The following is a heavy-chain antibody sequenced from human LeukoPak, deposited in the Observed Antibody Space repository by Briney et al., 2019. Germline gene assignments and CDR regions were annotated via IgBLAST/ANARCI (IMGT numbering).Heavy chain of an antibody. CDR2: IYLYGTT. CDR1: IGSISSSKW. CDR3: ARQKWEQQGRDYYFNGLDV. V-gene: IGHV4-4*02. J-gene: IGHJ6*02. D-gene: IGHD1/OR15-1a*01. Sequence: ASETLSLTCSVSIGSISSSKWWSWVRQSPVKGLEWIGEIYLYGTTNYNPSFTSRVTMSVDRSRNQFSLKLTSVTAADTAVYYCARQKWEQQGRDYYFNGLDVWGPGTTVIVSS.